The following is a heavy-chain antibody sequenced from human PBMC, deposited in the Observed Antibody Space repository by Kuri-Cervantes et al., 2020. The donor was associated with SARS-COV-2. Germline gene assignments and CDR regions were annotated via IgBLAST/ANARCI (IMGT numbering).Heavy chain of an antibody. CDR1: GYTFTGYY. V-gene: IGHV1-2*02. D-gene: IGHD3-3*01. CDR2: ISAYNGNT. J-gene: IGHJ6*03. CDR3: ARVDFWSGYDVMDV. Sequence: ASVKVSCKASGYTFTGYYMHWVRQAPGQGLEWMGWISAYNGNTNYAQKLQGRVTMTRDTSISTAYMELSRLRSDDTAVYYCARVDFWSGYDVMDVWGKGTTVTVSS.